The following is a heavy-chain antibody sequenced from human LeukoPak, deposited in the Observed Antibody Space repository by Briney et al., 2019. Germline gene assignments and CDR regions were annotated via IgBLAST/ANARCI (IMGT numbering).Heavy chain of an antibody. V-gene: IGHV3-49*03. CDR2: IRSKAYGGTT. D-gene: IGHD2-21*02. CDR1: GFTFGDYA. Sequence: GGSLRLSCTASGFTFGDYAMGWFRQAPGKGLEWVGFIRSKAYGGTTEYAASVKGRFTISRDDSKSIAYLQMNSLKTEDTAVYYCSVYCGGGCYPGEVDYWGQGTLVTVSS. CDR3: SVYCGGGCYPGEVDY. J-gene: IGHJ4*02.